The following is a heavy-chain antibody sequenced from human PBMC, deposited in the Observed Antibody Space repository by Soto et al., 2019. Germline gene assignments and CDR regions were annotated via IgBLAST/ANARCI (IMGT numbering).Heavy chain of an antibody. V-gene: IGHV1-69*13. CDR2: IIPIFDIT. CDR3: ARPDEGGYSSNHHYYYALDV. J-gene: IGHJ6*02. Sequence: ASVKVSCKASGGTFRSYSISWVRQAPGQGLEWMGGIIPIFDITNYAQKFQGRVTITADESTSTAYMELSSLGSDDTAVYYCARPDEGGYSSNHHYYYALDVWGQGTTFTVSS. CDR1: GGTFRSYS. D-gene: IGHD3-22*01.